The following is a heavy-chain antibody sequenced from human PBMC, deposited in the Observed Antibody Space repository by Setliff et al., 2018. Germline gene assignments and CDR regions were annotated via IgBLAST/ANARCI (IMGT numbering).Heavy chain of an antibody. CDR3: ARAPYYYDSSGYYRDDAFDI. CDR2: INPSGGST. Sequence: ASVKVSCKASGYTFTSYYMHWVRQAPGQGLEWMGIINPSGGSTSYEQQFQGRVTMTRDTSTSTVYMELSSLRSEDTAVYYCARAPYYYDSSGYYRDDAFDIWGQGTMVTVSS. D-gene: IGHD3-22*01. CDR1: GYTFTSYY. J-gene: IGHJ3*02. V-gene: IGHV1-46*01.